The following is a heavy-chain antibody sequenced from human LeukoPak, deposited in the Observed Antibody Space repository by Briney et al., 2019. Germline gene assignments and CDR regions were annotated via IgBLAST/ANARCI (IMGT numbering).Heavy chain of an antibody. CDR1: GGSISSYY. V-gene: IGHV4-59*01. Sequence: SETLSLTCTVSGGSISSYYCNWIRQPPGKGLEWIGYIYYIGGTNYNPSLKSRVTISVETSKNQFSLKLNSVTAADTAVYYCATGAGGWFDPWGQGTLVTVSS. CDR2: IYYIGGT. J-gene: IGHJ5*02. CDR3: ATGAGGWFDP.